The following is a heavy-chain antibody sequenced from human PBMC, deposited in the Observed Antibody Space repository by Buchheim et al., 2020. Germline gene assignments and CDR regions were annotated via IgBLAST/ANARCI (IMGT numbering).Heavy chain of an antibody. CDR1: GFTFSSYA. Sequence: QVQLVESGGGVVQPGRSLRLSCAASGFTFSSYAMHWVRQAPGKGLEWVAVISDDGSNKYYADSVMDRFTMSRDNSKNTLYLQMNRLRAEDTAVYYCARGDILHGYFDYWGQGTL. D-gene: IGHD3-9*01. V-gene: IGHV3-30-3*01. J-gene: IGHJ4*02. CDR2: ISDDGSNK. CDR3: ARGDILHGYFDY.